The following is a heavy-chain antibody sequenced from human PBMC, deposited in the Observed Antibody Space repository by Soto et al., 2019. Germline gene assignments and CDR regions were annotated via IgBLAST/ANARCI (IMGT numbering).Heavy chain of an antibody. J-gene: IGHJ4*02. Sequence: SETLSLTCTVSGGSISSSSYYWGWIRQPPGKGLEWIGSIYYSGSTYYNPSLKSRVTISVDTSKNQFSLKLSSVTAADTAVYYCARDGRWDSSGDIFDYWGQGTLVTVSS. CDR3: ARDGRWDSSGDIFDY. D-gene: IGHD1-26*01. CDR1: GGSISSSSYY. V-gene: IGHV4-39*07. CDR2: IYYSGST.